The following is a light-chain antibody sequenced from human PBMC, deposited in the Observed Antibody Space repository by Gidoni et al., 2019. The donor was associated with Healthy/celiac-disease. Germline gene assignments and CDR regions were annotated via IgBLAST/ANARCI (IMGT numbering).Light chain of an antibody. CDR2: DAS. Sequence: EIVLTQSPATLSLSPGERATLSCRASQSVSSYLAWYQQKPGQAPRLLIYDASNRATGIPARFSGSGSGTDFTLTISSLEPEDFAVYYCQQRSNWPALTFXGXTKVXIK. J-gene: IGKJ4*01. CDR3: QQRSNWPALT. CDR1: QSVSSY. V-gene: IGKV3-11*01.